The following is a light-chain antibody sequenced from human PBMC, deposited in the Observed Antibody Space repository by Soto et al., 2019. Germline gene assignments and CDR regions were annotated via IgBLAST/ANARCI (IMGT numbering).Light chain of an antibody. CDR2: AAS. V-gene: IGKV3D-15*01. CDR1: QSVSSN. Sequence: IVLTQSPATLSVSPGERATLFCRASQSVSSNLAWYQQRPGQAPRLLIFAASTRATGIPARFSGSGSGTEFTLTISSLQSEDFAVYYCQQRSNWPPLTFGGGTKVEIK. J-gene: IGKJ4*01. CDR3: QQRSNWPPLT.